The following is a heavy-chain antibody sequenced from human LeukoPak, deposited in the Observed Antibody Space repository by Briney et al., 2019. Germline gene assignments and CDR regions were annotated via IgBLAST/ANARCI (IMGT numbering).Heavy chain of an antibody. CDR1: GFAFSSYD. CDR3: AKDRYTYGTEYFDY. J-gene: IGHJ4*02. Sequence: PGRSLRLSCAASGFAFSSYDMHWVRQAPGQGLVGVTLISYDGSNKYYADSVKGRFTISRDNSKNTLYLQMSSLRAEDTAVYYCAKDRYTYGTEYFDYWGQGTLVTVSS. D-gene: IGHD5-18*01. V-gene: IGHV3-30*18. CDR2: ISYDGSNK.